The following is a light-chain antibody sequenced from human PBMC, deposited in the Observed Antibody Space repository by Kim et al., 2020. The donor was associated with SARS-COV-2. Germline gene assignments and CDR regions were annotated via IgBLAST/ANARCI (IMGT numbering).Light chain of an antibody. V-gene: IGLV1-47*01. CDR1: MSNIGKNP. Sequence: GQRVNIACSGSMSNIGKNPVSWYQHVPGTAPKLLIYGTDERPSGVPDRFSGSKSGTSASLAIDGLRSEDEADYYCATWDDSLSGVVFGGGTQLTVL. CDR3: ATWDDSLSGVV. CDR2: GTD. J-gene: IGLJ3*02.